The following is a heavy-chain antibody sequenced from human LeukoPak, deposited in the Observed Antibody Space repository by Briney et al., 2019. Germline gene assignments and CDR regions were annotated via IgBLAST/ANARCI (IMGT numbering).Heavy chain of an antibody. J-gene: IGHJ4*02. CDR2: ISYYGSNK. CDR3: GTVPPSEGVAGKGSFDY. D-gene: IGHD6-19*01. CDR1: GFTFSSYG. V-gene: IGHV3-30*03. Sequence: QPGRSLRPSCAASGFTFSSYGMHWVRQAPGKGLEWVAVISYYGSNKYYADSVKGRFTISRDNSKNTLYLQMNSLRAEDTAVYYCGTVPPSEGVAGKGSFDYWGQGSLVTVSS.